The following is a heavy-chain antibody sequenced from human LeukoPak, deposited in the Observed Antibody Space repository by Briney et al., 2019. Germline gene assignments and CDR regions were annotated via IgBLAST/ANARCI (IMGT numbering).Heavy chain of an antibody. V-gene: IGHV4-4*09. CDR3: ARKPPSDAFDI. CDR1: GDSISSYY. CDR2: IHTSGST. Sequence: SETLSLTCTVSGDSISSYYWSWIRQPPGKALEWIGYIHTSGSTNYNPSLKSRVTISVDTSKSQFSLKLSSMTAADTAVYYCARKPPSDAFDIWGQGTMVTVSS. J-gene: IGHJ3*02.